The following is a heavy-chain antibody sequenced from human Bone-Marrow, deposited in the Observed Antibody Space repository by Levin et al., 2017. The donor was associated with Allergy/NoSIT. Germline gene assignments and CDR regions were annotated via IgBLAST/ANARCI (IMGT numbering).Heavy chain of an antibody. J-gene: IGHJ5*02. D-gene: IGHD3-22*01. Sequence: SETLSLTCAVSGGSISNSDWSWIRQSPGKGLQWIGFIYNTGSTEYNPSLKGRVTLSLDTSQNLFSLKLTSVTAADTALYYCARDSGRDDSSGYYPPPRWFDPWGPGTLVTVSS. V-gene: IGHV4-59*01. CDR2: IYNTGST. CDR3: ARDSGRDDSSGYYPPPRWFDP. CDR1: GGSISNSD.